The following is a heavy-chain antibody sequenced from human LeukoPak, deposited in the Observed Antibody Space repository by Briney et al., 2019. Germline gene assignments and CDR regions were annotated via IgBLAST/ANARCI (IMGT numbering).Heavy chain of an antibody. CDR1: GGSISSYY. CDR2: IYTSGST. Sequence: SETLSLTCTVSGGSISSYYWSWIRQPAGKGPEWIGRIYTSGSTNYNPSLKSRVTMSVDTSENQFSLKLSSVTAADTAVYYCASVHHYCSSTSCYGDAFDIWGQGTMVTVSS. D-gene: IGHD2-2*01. CDR3: ASVHHYCSSTSCYGDAFDI. J-gene: IGHJ3*02. V-gene: IGHV4-4*07.